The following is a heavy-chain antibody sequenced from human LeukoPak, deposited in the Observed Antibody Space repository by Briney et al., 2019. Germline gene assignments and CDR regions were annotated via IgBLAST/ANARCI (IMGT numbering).Heavy chain of an antibody. Sequence: PSETLSLTCAVYGGSFTEYHWSWIRQPPGKSLEWIGEINYTGRTPYNPSLTSRVTISIDMSERQFSLRLTSVTAADTAVYYCARERRVEVSARQTVAFDMWAQGTMVIVSS. CDR3: ARERRVEVSARQTVAFDM. V-gene: IGHV4-34*01. CDR1: GGSFTEYH. D-gene: IGHD5/OR15-5a*01. CDR2: INYTGRT. J-gene: IGHJ3*02.